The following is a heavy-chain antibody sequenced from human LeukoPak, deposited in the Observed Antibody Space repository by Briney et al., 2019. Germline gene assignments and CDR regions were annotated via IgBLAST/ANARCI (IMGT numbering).Heavy chain of an antibody. CDR3: ARDRGYGHYNMDA. V-gene: IGHV1-69*05. CDR1: GGTFSSYA. J-gene: IGHJ6*03. D-gene: IGHD1-1*01. Sequence: VPSVKVSCKASGGTFSSYAISWVRQAPGQGLEWMGGIIPIFGTANYAQKFQGRVTITTDESTSTAYMELSSLRSEDTAVYYCARDRGYGHYNMDAWGKGTTVTVSS. CDR2: IIPIFGTA.